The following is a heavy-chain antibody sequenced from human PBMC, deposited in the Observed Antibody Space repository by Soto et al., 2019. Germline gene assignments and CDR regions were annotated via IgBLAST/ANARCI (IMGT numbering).Heavy chain of an antibody. D-gene: IGHD4-17*01. CDR1: GYSFTNYW. CDR3: ARHAFYGDYTSNHCDP. Sequence: GESLKISCKGSGYSFTNYWIAWVRQMPGKGLEYMGIIYPSDSTTRYSPSFQGHVTIAADKSISTAYLQWNSLKGSDTAMYYCARHAFYGDYTSNHCDPWGHGTLVTVSS. CDR2: IYPSDSTT. V-gene: IGHV5-51*01. J-gene: IGHJ5*02.